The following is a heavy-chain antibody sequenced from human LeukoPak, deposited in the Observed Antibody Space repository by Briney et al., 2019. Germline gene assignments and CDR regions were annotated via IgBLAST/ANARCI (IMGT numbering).Heavy chain of an antibody. J-gene: IGHJ4*02. D-gene: IGHD2-15*01. CDR1: GGSFSRYL. CDR2: IYYSGST. Sequence: SETLSLTCTVSGGSFSRYLWSWIRQPPGKGLEWIGYIYYSGSTNYSPSLKSRVTISVDTSKNQFSLKLSSVTAADTAVYYCARHFCSGGSCRLFDYWGQGTLVTVSS. CDR3: ARHFCSGGSCRLFDY. V-gene: IGHV4-59*08.